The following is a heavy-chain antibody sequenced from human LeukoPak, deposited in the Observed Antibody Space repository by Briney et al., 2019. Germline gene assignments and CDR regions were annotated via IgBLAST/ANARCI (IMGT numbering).Heavy chain of an antibody. J-gene: IGHJ6*03. Sequence: GSSVKVSCKASVGTFSSYAISWVRQAPGQGLEWMGGIIPIFGTANYAQKFQGRVTITADESTSTAYMELSSLRSEDTAVYYCARDKSNGYYYYYYMDVWGKGTTVTVSS. CDR1: VGTFSSYA. CDR3: ARDKSNGYYYYYYMDV. V-gene: IGHV1-69*01. CDR2: IIPIFGTA. D-gene: IGHD4-11*01.